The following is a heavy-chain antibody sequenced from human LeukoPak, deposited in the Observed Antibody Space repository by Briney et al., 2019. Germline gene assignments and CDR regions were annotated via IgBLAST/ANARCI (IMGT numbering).Heavy chain of an antibody. Sequence: KVSCKASGYSFTSYWIAWVRQMPGKGLEWMGIIYPGDSDTRYSPSFQGQVTISADKSISTAYLQWRSLKASDTAMYYCARQWYEDTAMVDYWGQGTLVTVSS. CDR2: IYPGDSDT. CDR3: ARQWYEDTAMVDY. J-gene: IGHJ4*02. CDR1: GYSFTSYW. D-gene: IGHD5-18*01. V-gene: IGHV5-51*01.